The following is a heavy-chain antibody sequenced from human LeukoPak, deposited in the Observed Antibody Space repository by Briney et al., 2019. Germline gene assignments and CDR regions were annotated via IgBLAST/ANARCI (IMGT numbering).Heavy chain of an antibody. Sequence: GGSLRLSCAASGFTFSSYAMHWVRQAPGKGLEWVAVISYDGSNKYYADSVKGRFTISRDNANNSVYLQMNNLRAEDTAVYYCAAVIDYWGQGTLVTVSS. CDR3: AAVIDY. CDR1: GFTFSSYA. J-gene: IGHJ4*02. CDR2: ISYDGSNK. V-gene: IGHV3-30*14.